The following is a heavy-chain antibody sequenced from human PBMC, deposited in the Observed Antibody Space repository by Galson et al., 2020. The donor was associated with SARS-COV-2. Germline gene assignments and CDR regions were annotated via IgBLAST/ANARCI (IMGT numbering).Heavy chain of an antibody. J-gene: IGHJ5*02. CDR2: TYFTGRS. D-gene: IGHD2-15*01. V-gene: IGHV4-59*08. CDR3: AATSLLGFCSGGSCSYNWLDP. CDR1: GTSISNYY. Sequence: SETLSLTYTVSGTSISNYYWSWIRQPPGKGLEWIGYTYFTGRSNYNPSLKSRVTISIDTTKSQFSLRLTSLTAADTAVYYCAATSLLGFCSGGSCSYNWLDPWGQGALVTVSS.